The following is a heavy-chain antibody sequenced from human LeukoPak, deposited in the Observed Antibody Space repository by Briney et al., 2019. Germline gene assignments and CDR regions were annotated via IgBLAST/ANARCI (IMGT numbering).Heavy chain of an antibody. Sequence: GGSLRLSCAVSGFSFSSYGMSRVRQAPGKGLEWVAVISNDGSNEYYADSVKGRFTISRDNSKNTLYLQMNSLRAEDTAVYFCATIMVRGLIITSRVDYWGQGTLVTVSS. D-gene: IGHD3-10*01. V-gene: IGHV3-30*03. CDR2: ISNDGSNE. CDR1: GFSFSSYG. J-gene: IGHJ4*02. CDR3: ATIMVRGLIITSRVDY.